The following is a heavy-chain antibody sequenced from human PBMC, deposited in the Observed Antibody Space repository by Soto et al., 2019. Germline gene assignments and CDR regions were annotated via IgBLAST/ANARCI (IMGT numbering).Heavy chain of an antibody. CDR2: ISSSSSYI. CDR3: ARGRGVDIVATTKGGFDY. J-gene: IGHJ4*02. Sequence: EVQLVESGGGLVKPGGSLRLSCAASGFTFSSYSMNWVRQAPGKGLEWVSSISSSSSYIYYADSVKGRFTISRDNAKNSLYLQMNSLRAEDTAVYYCARGRGVDIVATTKGGFDYWGQGTLVTVSS. D-gene: IGHD5-12*01. V-gene: IGHV3-21*01. CDR1: GFTFSSYS.